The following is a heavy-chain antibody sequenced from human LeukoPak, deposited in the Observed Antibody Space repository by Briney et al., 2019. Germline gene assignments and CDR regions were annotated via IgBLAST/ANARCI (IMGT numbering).Heavy chain of an antibody. D-gene: IGHD3-16*01. J-gene: IGHJ2*01. CDR2: IFTTGTT. V-gene: IGHV4-4*07. CDR3: ARGIMITFGGVRYFDL. CDR1: GDSISSYY. Sequence: SETLSLTCTVSGDSISSYYWSFIRQPAGKGLEWIGRIFTTGTTNYNPSLKSRVTMSVNTSKNQFSLKLSSVTAADTAVYYCARGIMITFGGVRYFDLWGRGTLVTVSA.